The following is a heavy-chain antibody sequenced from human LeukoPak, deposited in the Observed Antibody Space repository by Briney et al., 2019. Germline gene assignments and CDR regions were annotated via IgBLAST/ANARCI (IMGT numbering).Heavy chain of an antibody. D-gene: IGHD3-10*01. Sequence: GGSLRLSCAASGFTFSDYYMSWIRQAPGKGLEWVSYIGGSGTTIFYAHSVKGRFTISRDNAKNSLYLQMNSLRAEDTAVYYCAKAYYYGSGSYYNAAFDIWGQGTMVTVSS. J-gene: IGHJ3*02. V-gene: IGHV3-11*01. CDR2: IGGSGTTI. CDR3: AKAYYYGSGSYYNAAFDI. CDR1: GFTFSDYY.